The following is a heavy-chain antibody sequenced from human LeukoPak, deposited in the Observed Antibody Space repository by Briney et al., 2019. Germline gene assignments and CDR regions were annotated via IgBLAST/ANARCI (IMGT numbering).Heavy chain of an antibody. V-gene: IGHV3-23*01. J-gene: IGHJ4*02. CDR1: GFSFSSHA. Sequence: PGGSLRLSCATSGFSFSSHAMTWVRQAPGKGLEWLSAISISGDDTYYADSVKGRFTISRDNSKNTLYLQMNSLRVEDTAVYYCAREAYSGSYFDYWGQGTLVTVSS. CDR3: AREAYSGSYFDY. CDR2: ISISGDDT. D-gene: IGHD1-26*01.